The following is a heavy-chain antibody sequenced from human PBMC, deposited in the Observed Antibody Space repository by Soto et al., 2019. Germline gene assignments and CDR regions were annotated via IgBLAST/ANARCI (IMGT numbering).Heavy chain of an antibody. V-gene: IGHV4-61*01. Sequence: QVHLQESGPGLVKPSETLSLTCSVSGGSVSSGSYYWSSIRQPPGRGLEWFAYIYYSGSSNYNPSLKSRVTLSVDTSKNQFSLKLSSVTAADTAVYYCAIGELLRGFNYWGQGTLVTVSS. CDR1: GGSVSSGSYY. CDR3: AIGELLRGFNY. CDR2: IYYSGSS. D-gene: IGHD3-10*01. J-gene: IGHJ4*02.